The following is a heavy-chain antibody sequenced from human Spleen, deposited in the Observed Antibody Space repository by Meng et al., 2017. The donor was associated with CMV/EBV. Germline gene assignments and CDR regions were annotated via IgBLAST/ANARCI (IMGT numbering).Heavy chain of an antibody. D-gene: IGHD2-2*01. CDR2: IIPIFGTA. V-gene: IGHV1-69*05. J-gene: IGHJ5*02. CDR3: AREPYCSSTSCYLNWFDP. Sequence: TFRDYYIHWVRQAPGQGLEWMGGIIPIFGTANYAQKFQGRVTITTDESTSTAYMELSSLRSEDTAVYYCAREPYCSSTSCYLNWFDPWGQGTLVTVSS. CDR1: TFRDYY.